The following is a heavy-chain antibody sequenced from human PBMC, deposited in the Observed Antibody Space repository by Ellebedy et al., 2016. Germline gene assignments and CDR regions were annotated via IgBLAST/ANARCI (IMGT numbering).Heavy chain of an antibody. D-gene: IGHD5-18*01. J-gene: IGHJ4*02. V-gene: IGHV3-30-3*01. CDR1: GFTFSNYT. CDR3: ARGIQLWLEPHFDY. Sequence: GGSLRLSCAVSGFTFSNYTMHWVRQAPGKGLEWVAVISYDGSNKYYADSVKGRFTISRDNSKNTLYLQMNSLRAEDTAVYYCARGIQLWLEPHFDYWGQGTLVTVSS. CDR2: ISYDGSNK.